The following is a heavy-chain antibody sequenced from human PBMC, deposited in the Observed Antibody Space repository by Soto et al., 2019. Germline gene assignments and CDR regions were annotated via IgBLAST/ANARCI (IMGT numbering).Heavy chain of an antibody. CDR2: IDLSVSYI. CDR1: GYSFTSYW. J-gene: IGHJ4*02. D-gene: IGHD2-15*01. Sequence: PGESLKISCKASGYSFTSYWISWVRQMPGKGLEWMGRIDLSVSYIEYTPSFQGHVTMSADKSIITAYLQWSSLKASDTAMYYCARYSGGHINYWGQGALVTVSS. CDR3: ARYSGGHINY. V-gene: IGHV5-10-1*01.